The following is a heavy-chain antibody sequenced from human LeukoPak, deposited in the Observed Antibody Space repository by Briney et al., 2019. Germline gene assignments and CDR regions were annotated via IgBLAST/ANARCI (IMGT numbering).Heavy chain of an antibody. CDR1: GGSISSYY. J-gene: IGHJ4*02. CDR2: IYYSGST. CDR3: ARATDGYIHY. V-gene: IGHV4-59*01. D-gene: IGHD5-24*01. Sequence: KASETLSLTCTVSGGSISSYYWSWIRQPPGKGQEWIGYIYYSGSTNYNPSLKSRVTISVDTSKNQFSLKLSSVTAADTAVYYCARATDGYIHYWGQGTLVTVSS.